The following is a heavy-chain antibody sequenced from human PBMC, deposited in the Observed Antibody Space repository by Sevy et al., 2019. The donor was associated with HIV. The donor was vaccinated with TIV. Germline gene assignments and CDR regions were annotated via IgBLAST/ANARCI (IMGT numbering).Heavy chain of an antibody. J-gene: IGHJ4*02. Sequence: GGSLRLSCAASGFTFSKYSMSWVRLPPGKGLEWVSTLSFGCGEIDYADSVKGRLTISTDNSKSSVYLQMNNLRPEDTAVYYCAREGCTKPHDYWVQGTLVTVSS. V-gene: IGHV3-23*01. D-gene: IGHD2-8*01. CDR2: LSFGCGEI. CDR3: AREGCTKPHDY. CDR1: GFTFSKYS.